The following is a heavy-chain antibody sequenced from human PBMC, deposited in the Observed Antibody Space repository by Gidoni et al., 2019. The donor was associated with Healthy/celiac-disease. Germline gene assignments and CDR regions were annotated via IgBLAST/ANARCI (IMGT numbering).Heavy chain of an antibody. D-gene: IGHD2-21*02. CDR3: ARTLVVTAIFSSGYWYFDL. V-gene: IGHV1-46*01. Sequence: QVQLVQSGAEVKKPGASVKVSCKASGYTFTSYYMHWVRQAPGQGLEWMGIINPSGGSTSYAQKFQGRVTMTRDTSTSTVYMELSSLRSEDTAVYYCARTLVVTAIFSSGYWYFDLWGRGTLVTVSS. J-gene: IGHJ2*01. CDR1: GYTFTSYY. CDR2: INPSGGST.